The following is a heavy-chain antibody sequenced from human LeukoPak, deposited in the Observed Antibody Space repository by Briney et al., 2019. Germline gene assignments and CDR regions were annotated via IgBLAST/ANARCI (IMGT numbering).Heavy chain of an antibody. D-gene: IGHD2-21*02. J-gene: IGHJ5*02. CDR3: ARGTFYWASRVVVTATAGWFDP. CDR2: IYYSGST. V-gene: IGHV4-59*08. CDR1: GGSISSYY. Sequence: PSETLSLTCTVSGGSISSYYWSWIRQPPGKGLEWIGYIYYSGSTNYNPSLKGRVTISVDTSKNQFSLKLSSVTAADTAVYYCARGTFYWASRVVVTATAGWFDPWGQGTLVTVSS.